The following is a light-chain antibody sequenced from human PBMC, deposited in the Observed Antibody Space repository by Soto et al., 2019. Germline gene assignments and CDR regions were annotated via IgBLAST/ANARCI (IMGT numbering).Light chain of an antibody. V-gene: IGLV1-44*01. CDR1: SSSIGTNT. J-gene: IGLJ2*01. Sequence: QSVLTQPPSASGTPGQRVTISCSGSSSSIGTNTVTWYQQLPGTAPKLLIYSNNQRPSGVPDRFSGSKSGTSASLAISGLQSEDEADYYCAAWDVSLVVFGGGTKLPVL. CDR2: SNN. CDR3: AAWDVSLVV.